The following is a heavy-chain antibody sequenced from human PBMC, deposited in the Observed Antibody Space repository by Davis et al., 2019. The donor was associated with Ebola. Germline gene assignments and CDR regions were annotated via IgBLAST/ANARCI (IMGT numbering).Heavy chain of an antibody. D-gene: IGHD2-15*01. CDR2: IRNRANSYST. J-gene: IGHJ6*02. Sequence: GESLKISCAASGFTVSSNHMSWVRQAPGKGLEWVGRIRNRANSYSTEYAASVKGRFTISRDDSKNSMYLQMNSLKIEDTAVYYCARGAAALYYYYYGLDVWGQGTTVTVS. CDR1: GFTVSSNH. V-gene: IGHV3-72*01. CDR3: ARGAAALYYYYYGLDV.